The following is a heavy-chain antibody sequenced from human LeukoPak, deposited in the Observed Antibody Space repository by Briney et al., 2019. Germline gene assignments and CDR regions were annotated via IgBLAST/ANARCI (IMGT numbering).Heavy chain of an antibody. CDR3: ARDLGSFTFDFDV. Sequence: ASVKVSCKASGYTFTGYYMHWVRQAPGQGLEWMGWIIPSTGDTNYAQNFRDRVTMTGVTSISTAYMELSGLRSDDTAVYYCARDLGSFTFDFDVWSQGTLVTVSS. J-gene: IGHJ4*02. CDR2: IIPSTGDT. V-gene: IGHV1-2*02. D-gene: IGHD3-10*01. CDR1: GYTFTGYY.